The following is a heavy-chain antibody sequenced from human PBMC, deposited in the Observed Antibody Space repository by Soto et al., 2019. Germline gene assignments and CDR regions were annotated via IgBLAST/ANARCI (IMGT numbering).Heavy chain of an antibody. Sequence: SETLSLTCTVSGGSISSYYWSWIRQPPGKGLEWIGYIYYSGSTYYNPSLKSRVTISVDTSKNQFSLKLSSVTAADTAVYYCARGLYSNYEGYNWFDPWGQGTLVNVSS. V-gene: IGHV4-30-4*01. D-gene: IGHD4-4*01. CDR1: GGSISSYY. J-gene: IGHJ5*02. CDR2: IYYSGST. CDR3: ARGLYSNYEGYNWFDP.